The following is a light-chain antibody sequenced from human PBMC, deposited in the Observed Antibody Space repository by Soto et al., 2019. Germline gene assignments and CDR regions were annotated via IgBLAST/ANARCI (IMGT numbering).Light chain of an antibody. CDR1: QSVSSY. Sequence: EIVLTQSPATLSLSPGERATLSCRASQSVSSYLAWYQQKPGQAPRLLMYDASNRATGIPARFSGSGSGTDFPITISSLEPEDFAVYYCQQRNNWITFGQGTRLEIK. V-gene: IGKV3-11*01. CDR2: DAS. CDR3: QQRNNWIT. J-gene: IGKJ5*01.